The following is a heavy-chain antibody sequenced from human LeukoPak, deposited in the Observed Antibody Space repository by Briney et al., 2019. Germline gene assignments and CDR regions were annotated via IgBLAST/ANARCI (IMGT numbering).Heavy chain of an antibody. Sequence: ASVKVSCKASGYTFTSYAMNWVRQAPGQGLEWMGWINTSTGNPTYAQGFTGRFVFSLDTSVSTAYLQISSRKAEDTAVYYCARDRKGRIVVVPAAQPSYNWFDPWGQGTLVTVSS. CDR3: ARDRKGRIVVVPAAQPSYNWFDP. CDR1: GYTFTSYA. CDR2: INTSTGNP. J-gene: IGHJ5*02. V-gene: IGHV7-4-1*02. D-gene: IGHD2-2*01.